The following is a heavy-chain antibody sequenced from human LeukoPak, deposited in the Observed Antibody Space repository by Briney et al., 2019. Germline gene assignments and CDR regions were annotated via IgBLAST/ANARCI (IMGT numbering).Heavy chain of an antibody. J-gene: IGHJ4*02. CDR2: INGDGSIT. D-gene: IGHD5-12*01. Sequence: GGSLRLSCAASGFTFSKYWMHWVRQAPGKGLVWVSRINGDGSITTHADSVKGRFTISRDNAKNTLYLQMNSLRVEDSAVYYCGREGRMATIDSWGQGTLVTVSS. CDR3: GREGRMATIDS. V-gene: IGHV3-74*01. CDR1: GFTFSKYW.